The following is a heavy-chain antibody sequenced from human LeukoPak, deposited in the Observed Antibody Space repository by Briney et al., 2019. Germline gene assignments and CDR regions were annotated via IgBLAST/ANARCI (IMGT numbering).Heavy chain of an antibody. V-gene: IGHV3-30*03. J-gene: IGHJ4*02. D-gene: IGHD1-14*01. CDR2: ISYDGSNK. CDR3: ARGGEEPY. CDR1: GFTFSSYG. Sequence: GRSLRLSCAASGFTFSSYGMHWVRQAPGKGLEWVAVISYDGSNKYYADSVKGRFTTSRDNSKNTLYLQMNSLRAEDTAVYYCARGGEEPYWGQGTLVTVSS.